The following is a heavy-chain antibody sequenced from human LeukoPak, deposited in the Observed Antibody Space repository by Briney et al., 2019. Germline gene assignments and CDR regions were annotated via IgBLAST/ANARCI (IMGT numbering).Heavy chain of an antibody. CDR2: FSSSGNT. V-gene: IGHV3-23*01. J-gene: IGHJ4*02. CDR1: GFTFSSFG. D-gene: IGHD2-2*01. Sequence: GGSLRLSCAASGFTFSSFGMSWVRQAPGKGLEWVSGFSSSGNTYYADSVKGRFTISRDNSKNTLYLQMNTLRVDDTAVYYCARWNGYADYWGQGTLVTVSS. CDR3: ARWNGYADY.